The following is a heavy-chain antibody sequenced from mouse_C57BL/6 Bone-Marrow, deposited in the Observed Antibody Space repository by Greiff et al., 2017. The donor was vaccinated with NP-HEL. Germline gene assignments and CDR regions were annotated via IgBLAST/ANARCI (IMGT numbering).Heavy chain of an antibody. CDR3: ARGLTYATDY. J-gene: IGHJ4*01. Sequence: QVQLQQPGAELVKPGASVKMSCKASGYTFTSYWITWVKQRPGQGLEWIGDIYPGGGYTNYNAKFKGKATLTADKSSSTAYMQFSSLTSEDSAIYYFARGLTYATDYWGQGTSVTDSS. D-gene: IGHD4-1*01. CDR2: IYPGGGYT. V-gene: IGHV1-55*01. CDR1: GYTFTSYW.